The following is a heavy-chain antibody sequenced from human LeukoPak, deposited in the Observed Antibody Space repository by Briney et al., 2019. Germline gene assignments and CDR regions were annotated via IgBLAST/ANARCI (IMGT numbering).Heavy chain of an antibody. J-gene: IGHJ6*02. V-gene: IGHV4-59*01. D-gene: IGHD3-10*01. Sequence: SETLSLTCSVSGGSISNYYWSWIRQPPGKGLEWIGHIYHSGSTNYNPSLKSRVTISIDTSKKQFSLKLSSVTAADTAVYYCARAVSMVRGLVYYGMDVWGQGTTVTVSS. CDR1: GGSISNYY. CDR2: IYHSGST. CDR3: ARAVSMVRGLVYYGMDV.